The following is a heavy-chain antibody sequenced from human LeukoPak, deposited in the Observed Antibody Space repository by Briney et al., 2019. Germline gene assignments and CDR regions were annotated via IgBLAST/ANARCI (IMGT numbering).Heavy chain of an antibody. J-gene: IGHJ4*02. CDR3: ARGYSYGPQFDS. CDR1: GYTFTTYW. CDR2: IYPGDSDT. D-gene: IGHD5-18*01. Sequence: PGESLKISCNTSGYTFTTYWIGWVRQVPGKGLEWIGIIYPGDSDTRYSPSFQGQVTLSVDKSLFTAFLQWRSLRASDTAIYYCARGYSYGPQFDSWGQGTLVAV. V-gene: IGHV5-51*01.